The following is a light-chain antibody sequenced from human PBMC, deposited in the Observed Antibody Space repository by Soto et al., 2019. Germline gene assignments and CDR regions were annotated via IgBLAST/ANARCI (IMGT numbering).Light chain of an antibody. J-gene: IGLJ2*01. CDR1: NMGSKS. CDR2: DDS. V-gene: IGLV3-21*02. Sequence: SYDLTQPTSVSVAPGHTARIACGGNNMGSKSVHWYQQKPGQAPVLVVYDDSDRPSGIPERFSGSISGNTATLTISRVEAGDEADYYCQVWDSGSDHVVFGGGTKVTVL. CDR3: QVWDSGSDHVV.